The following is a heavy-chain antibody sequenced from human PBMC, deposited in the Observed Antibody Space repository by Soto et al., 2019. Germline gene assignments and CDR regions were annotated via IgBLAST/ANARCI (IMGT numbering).Heavy chain of an antibody. CDR1: GFTFSSYA. D-gene: IGHD5-12*01. CDR3: AKDLRYSGYRWAKPDFDY. V-gene: IGHV3-23*01. J-gene: IGHJ4*02. Sequence: GGSLRLSCAASGFTFSSYAMSWVRQAPGKGLEWVSAISGSGGSTYYADSVKGRFTISRDNSKNTLYLQMNSLRAEDTAVYYCAKDLRYSGYRWAKPDFDYWGQGTLVTVSS. CDR2: ISGSGGST.